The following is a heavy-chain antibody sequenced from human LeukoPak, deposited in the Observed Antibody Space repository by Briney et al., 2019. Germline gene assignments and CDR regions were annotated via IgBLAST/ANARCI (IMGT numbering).Heavy chain of an antibody. J-gene: IGHJ4*02. V-gene: IGHV4-39*01. CDR1: GVSISSHTYY. CDR3: ARHDAAAVVEY. Sequence: SETLSLTCTVSGVSISSHTYYWGLIRQAPGKGLEWIGSIYYSGNTYYNPSLKSRVTISVDTSKNQFSLELRSVIAAVYYCARHDAAAVVEYWGEGTLVTVSS. CDR2: IYYSGNT. D-gene: IGHD6-19*01.